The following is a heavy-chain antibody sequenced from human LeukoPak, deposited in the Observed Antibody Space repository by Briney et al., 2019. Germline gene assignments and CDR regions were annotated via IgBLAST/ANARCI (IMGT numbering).Heavy chain of an antibody. V-gene: IGHV3-21*04. CDR2: ISSSSSHI. J-gene: IGHJ4*02. CDR3: SSQTKGGCLQPFDY. CDR1: GFTFNIYS. D-gene: IGHD5-24*01. Sequence: PGGPLSLSCAPSGFTFNIYSKIWARHARGRGLEWVSSISSSSSHIGYADSVKGRFTISRVNAKNSLYLQMNRLSAEDTAVYYGSSQTKGGCLQPFDYWGQGTLVTVSS.